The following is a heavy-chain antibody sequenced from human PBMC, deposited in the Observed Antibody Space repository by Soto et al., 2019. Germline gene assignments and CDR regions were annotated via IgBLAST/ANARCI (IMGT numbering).Heavy chain of an antibody. V-gene: IGHV4-39*02. J-gene: IGHJ4*02. D-gene: IGHD6-13*01. Sequence: SATLSITCTVSGGSISSSSYYWGWIRQPPGKGLEWIGSIYYSGSTYYNPSLKSRVTISVDTSKNQFSLKLSSVTAADTAVYYCAREREQQLVPLYFDYWGQGALVTVSS. CDR1: GGSISSSSYY. CDR3: AREREQQLVPLYFDY. CDR2: IYYSGST.